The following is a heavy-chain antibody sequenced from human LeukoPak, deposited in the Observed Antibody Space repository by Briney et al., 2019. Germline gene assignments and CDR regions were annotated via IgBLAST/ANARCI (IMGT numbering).Heavy chain of an antibody. CDR1: GYTFTAYH. J-gene: IGHJ4*02. CDR3: VRSGYNWGFDY. D-gene: IGHD1-1*01. CDR2: ISPNSGDT. Sequence: ASVKVSCKASGYTFTAYHMHWVRQAPGQGLEWMGRISPNSGDTGFAQKFQGRVTMTRDTSISTAYLELSRLRSDDTAVYYCVRSGYNWGFDYWGQGTLVTVSS. V-gene: IGHV1-2*06.